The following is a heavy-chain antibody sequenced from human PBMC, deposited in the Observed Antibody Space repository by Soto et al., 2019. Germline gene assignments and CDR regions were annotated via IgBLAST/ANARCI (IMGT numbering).Heavy chain of an antibody. V-gene: IGHV4-59*01. CDR2: IYYSGST. CDR3: ARAHSSSWYYFDY. Sequence: SETLSLTCTVSGGSISSYYWSWIRQPPGKGLEWIGYIYYSGSTNYNPSLKSRVTISVDTSKNQFSLKLSSVTAADTAVYYCARAHSSSWYYFDYWGQGTLVTVSS. J-gene: IGHJ4*02. D-gene: IGHD6-13*01. CDR1: GGSISSYY.